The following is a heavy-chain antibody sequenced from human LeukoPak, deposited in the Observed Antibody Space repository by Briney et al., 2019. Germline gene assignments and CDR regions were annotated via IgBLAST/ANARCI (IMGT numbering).Heavy chain of an antibody. CDR1: GFTFSSYG. CDR2: IWYDGRNK. V-gene: IGHV3-33*06. CDR3: AKDDSSGPFDY. Sequence: HPGGSLRLSCAASGFTFSSYGVHWVRQAPGKGLEWVAVIWYDGRNKYYADSVKGRFTISRDNSKNTLYLQMNSLRAEDTAGYYCAKDDSSGPFDYWGQGTLVTVSS. J-gene: IGHJ4*02. D-gene: IGHD3-22*01.